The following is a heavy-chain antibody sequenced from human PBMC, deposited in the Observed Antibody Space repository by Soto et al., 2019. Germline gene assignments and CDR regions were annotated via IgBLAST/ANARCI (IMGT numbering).Heavy chain of an antibody. Sequence: GASVKVSCKSSGYPFTHYGITWIRQARGQGLEWMGWISPFNGNTNYGQTLQGRVTLTTETSTSTVYMELRSLRSDDTAVYYCARARATIAAAAIFDCWGQGTLVTVSS. CDR3: ARARATIAAAAIFDC. CDR1: GYPFTHYG. J-gene: IGHJ4*02. D-gene: IGHD6-13*01. CDR2: ISPFNGNT. V-gene: IGHV1-18*01.